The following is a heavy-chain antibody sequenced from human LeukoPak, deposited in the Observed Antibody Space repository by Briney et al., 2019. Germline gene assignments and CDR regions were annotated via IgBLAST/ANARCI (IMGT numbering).Heavy chain of an antibody. V-gene: IGHV3-15*01. CDR2: IKSKTDGGTT. Sequence: PGGSLRLSCAASGFTFSDYYMSWIRQAPGKGLEWVGRIKSKTDGGTTDYAAPVKGRFTISRDDSKNTLYLQMNSLKTEDTAVYYCTTDLQQLFHFDYWGQGTLVTASS. CDR1: GFTFSDYY. D-gene: IGHD6-13*01. J-gene: IGHJ4*02. CDR3: TTDLQQLFHFDY.